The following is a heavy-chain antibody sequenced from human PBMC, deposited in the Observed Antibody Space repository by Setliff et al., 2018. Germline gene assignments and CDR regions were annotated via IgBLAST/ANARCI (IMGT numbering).Heavy chain of an antibody. CDR2: ITNSGGTI. CDR3: AKFVGYTYGYDY. J-gene: IGHJ4*02. V-gene: IGHV3-11*04. D-gene: IGHD5-18*01. Sequence: PGESLKISCAASGFTFSDYYMSWIRQAPGKGLEWVSYITNSGGTIYYADSVKGRFTISRDNAKNSLFLQMNSLRAEDTALYYCAKFVGYTYGYDYWGRETLVTVSS. CDR1: GFTFSDYY.